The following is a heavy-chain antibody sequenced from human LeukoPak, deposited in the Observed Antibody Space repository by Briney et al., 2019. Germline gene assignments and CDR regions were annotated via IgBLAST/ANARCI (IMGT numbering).Heavy chain of an antibody. Sequence: GESLKISCKGSGYSFTSYWIGWVCQMPGKGLEWMGIIYPGDSDTRYSPSFQGQVTISADKSISTAYLQWSSLKASDTAMYYCARAYYSTDNWFDPWGQGTLVTVSS. D-gene: IGHD3-10*01. CDR3: ARAYYSTDNWFDP. J-gene: IGHJ5*02. CDR1: GYSFTSYW. V-gene: IGHV5-51*01. CDR2: IYPGDSDT.